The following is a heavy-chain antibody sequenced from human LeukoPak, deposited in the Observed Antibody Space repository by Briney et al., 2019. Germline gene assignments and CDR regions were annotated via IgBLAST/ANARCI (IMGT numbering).Heavy chain of an antibody. CDR2: IYYSGST. CDR3: ARSRSRRYFDWLPRPGNWFDP. D-gene: IGHD3-9*01. Sequence: SETLSLTCTVSGGSISSYYWSWIRQPPGKGLEWIGYIYYSGSTNYNPSLKSRVTISVDTSNNQFPLKLSSVTAADTAVYYCARSRSRRYFDWLPRPGNWFDPWGQGTLVTVSS. CDR1: GGSISSYY. V-gene: IGHV4-59*08. J-gene: IGHJ5*02.